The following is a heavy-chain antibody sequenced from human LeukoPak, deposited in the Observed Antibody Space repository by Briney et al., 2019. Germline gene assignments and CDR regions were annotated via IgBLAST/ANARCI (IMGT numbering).Heavy chain of an antibody. CDR3: VTLRLRNGSGSYYVDY. CDR2: MYYSGST. J-gene: IGHJ4*02. D-gene: IGHD3-10*01. CDR1: GGSISSSSYY. Sequence: SETLSLTCTVSGGSISSSSYYWGWIRQPPGKGLEWIGSMYYSGSTYYNPSLKSRVTISVDTSKNQFSLKLSSVTAADTAGYYCVTLRLRNGSGSYYVDYWGQGTLVTVSS. V-gene: IGHV4-39*01.